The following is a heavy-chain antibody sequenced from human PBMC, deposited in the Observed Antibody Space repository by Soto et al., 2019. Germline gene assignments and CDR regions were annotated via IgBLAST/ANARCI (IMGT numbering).Heavy chain of an antibody. J-gene: IGHJ4*02. CDR2: INHSGST. D-gene: IGHD4-4*01. CDR1: GGSFSGYY. CDR3: VSQRTTVITQAYFDY. Sequence: SETLSLTCAVYGGSFSGYYWSWIRQPPVKGLEWIGEINHSGSTNYNPSLKSRVTISVDTSKNQFSLNLNSVTASDTAVYFCVSQRTTVITQAYFDYWGPGALVTVSS. V-gene: IGHV4-34*01.